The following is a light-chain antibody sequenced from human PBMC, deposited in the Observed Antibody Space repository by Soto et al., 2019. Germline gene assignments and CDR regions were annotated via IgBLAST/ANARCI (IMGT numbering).Light chain of an antibody. CDR3: CSSTGSHTV. CDR2: EVT. V-gene: IGLV2-23*02. CDR1: SGDVGSYNL. J-gene: IGLJ7*01. Sequence: QSALTQPASVSGSPGQSITISCTGTSGDVGSYNLVSWYQHHPGKAPKLMIYEVTKRPSGVSNRFSGSKSDNTASLTISGLQAEDEADYYCCSSTGSHTVFGGGTQLTVL.